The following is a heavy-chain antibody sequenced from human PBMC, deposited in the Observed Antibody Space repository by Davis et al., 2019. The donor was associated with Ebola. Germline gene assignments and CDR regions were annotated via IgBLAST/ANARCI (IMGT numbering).Heavy chain of an antibody. CDR1: GGSFSGYY. D-gene: IGHD5-12*01. CDR2: IYYSGST. V-gene: IGHV4-34*01. CDR3: ARGRGWLRCIDP. J-gene: IGHJ5*02. Sequence: MPGGSLRLSCAVYGGSFSGYYWSWIRQHPGKGLEWIGYIYYSGSTNYNPSLKSRVTISVDTSKNQFSLKLSSVAAADTAVYYCARGRGWLRCIDPWGQGTLITVSS.